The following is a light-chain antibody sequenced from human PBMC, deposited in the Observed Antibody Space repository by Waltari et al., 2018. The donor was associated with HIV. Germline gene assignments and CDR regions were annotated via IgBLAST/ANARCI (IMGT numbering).Light chain of an antibody. J-gene: IGLJ1*01. V-gene: IGLV1-40*01. CDR2: GNN. Sequence: QSVLTQPPSLSGAPGQRVIISCTGSSSTIGAGFDVHWYQQLPGTAPKLPIYGNNNRPSGVPDRFSGSKSGTSASLANTGLQAEDEADYYCQSYDSSLNTYVFGSGTKVTVL. CDR1: SSTIGAGFD. CDR3: QSYDSSLNTYV.